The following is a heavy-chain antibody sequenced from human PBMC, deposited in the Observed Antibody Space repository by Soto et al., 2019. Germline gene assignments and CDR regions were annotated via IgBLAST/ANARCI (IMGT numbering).Heavy chain of an antibody. CDR2: ISYDGSDK. V-gene: IGHV3-30-3*01. Sequence: GGPLRLACAAPGFDFSDFIMHWVRQAPGKGLEWVAVISYDGSDKDYPDSMKGRFTISRDNSKNTVDLQVNSLRVEDTAVYYCARVPLDGGSPYYKTYYGMDVWGQGTTVTVSS. J-gene: IGHJ6*02. CDR1: GFDFSDFI. D-gene: IGHD1-26*01. CDR3: ARVPLDGGSPYYKTYYGMDV.